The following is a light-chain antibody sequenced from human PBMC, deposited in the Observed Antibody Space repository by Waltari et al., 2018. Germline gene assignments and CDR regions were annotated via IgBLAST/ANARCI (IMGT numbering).Light chain of an antibody. J-gene: IGKJ3*01. CDR1: PSVLYSSNNKNY. CDR2: WAS. V-gene: IGKV4-1*01. CDR3: QQYYSTPLL. Sequence: DIVMTQSPDSMAVSLGERATIHCKSSPSVLYSSNNKNYLAWYQQKPGQPPKLLIYWASTRESGVPDRFSGSGSGTDFTLTISSLQAEDVAVYYCQQYYSTPLLFGPGTKVDIK.